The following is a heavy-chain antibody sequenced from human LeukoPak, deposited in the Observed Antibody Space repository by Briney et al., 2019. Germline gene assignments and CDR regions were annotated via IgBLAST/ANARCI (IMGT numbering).Heavy chain of an antibody. Sequence: ASVKVSCTASGYTFTNYGINWVRQAPGQRPEWMGWFSTYNGDTKYAQKLKGRVTLTADTLTSTAYMELRTLISDDTATYYCAIGQGVITWGGADVYDVWGQGTTVIVSS. CDR2: FSTYNGDT. CDR1: GYTFTNYG. CDR3: AIGQGVITWGGADVYDV. V-gene: IGHV1-18*01. D-gene: IGHD3-16*01. J-gene: IGHJ3*01.